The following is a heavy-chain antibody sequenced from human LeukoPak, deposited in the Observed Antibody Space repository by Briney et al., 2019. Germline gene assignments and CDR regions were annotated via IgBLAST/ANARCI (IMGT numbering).Heavy chain of an antibody. D-gene: IGHD1-14*01. Sequence: SETLSLTCTVSGGSISSYYWSWIRQPPGKGLEWIGYIYYSGSTNYNPSLKSRVTISVDTSKNQFSLKLSSVTAADTAVYYCAREDLPGEIGYWGQGTLVTVSS. CDR3: AREDLPGEIGY. J-gene: IGHJ4*02. CDR1: GGSISSYY. CDR2: IYYSGST. V-gene: IGHV4-59*01.